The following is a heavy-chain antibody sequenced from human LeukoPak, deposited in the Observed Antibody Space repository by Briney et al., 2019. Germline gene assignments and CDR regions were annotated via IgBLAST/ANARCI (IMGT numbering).Heavy chain of an antibody. CDR3: ARVEYYYDSSGYCLNWFDP. V-gene: IGHV4-39*07. CDR2: IYYSGST. D-gene: IGHD3-22*01. Sequence: SETLSLTCTVSGGSISSSSYYWGWIRQPPGKGLEWIGSIYYSGSTYYNPSLKSRVTISVDTSKNQFSLQLNSVTAADTAVYYCARVEYYYDSSGYCLNWFDPWGQGTLVTVSS. J-gene: IGHJ5*02. CDR1: GGSISSSSYY.